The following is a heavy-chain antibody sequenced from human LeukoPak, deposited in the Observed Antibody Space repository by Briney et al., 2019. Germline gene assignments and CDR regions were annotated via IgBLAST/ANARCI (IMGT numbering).Heavy chain of an antibody. CDR1: GFTFSSYA. D-gene: IGHD1-26*01. CDR3: ARDQDYNGSQTLDY. V-gene: IGHV3-23*01. CDR2: VSNSGGST. J-gene: IGHJ4*02. Sequence: GGSLRLSCAASGFTFSSYAMSWVRQAPGKGLEWVSAVSNSGGSTYYADSVKGRFTISRDNAKNSLYLQTNSLRAEDTAIYYCARDQDYNGSQTLDYWGQGTLVTVSS.